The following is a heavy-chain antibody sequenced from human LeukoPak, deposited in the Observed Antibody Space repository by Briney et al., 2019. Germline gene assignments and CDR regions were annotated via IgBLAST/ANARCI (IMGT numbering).Heavy chain of an antibody. CDR3: ARILRNVGGTYHYYTDV. D-gene: IGHD1-26*01. CDR1: GFSLSTSGMC. V-gene: IGHV2-70*11. Sequence: SGPTLVNPTQTLTLTCTFSGFSLSTSGMCVSWIRQPPGKALEWLARIAWDDDKYYSTSLKARLTISKDTSKNQMVLTMTNMDPVDTATYYCARILRNVGGTYHYYTDVWGKGATVTVSS. CDR2: IAWDDDK. J-gene: IGHJ6*03.